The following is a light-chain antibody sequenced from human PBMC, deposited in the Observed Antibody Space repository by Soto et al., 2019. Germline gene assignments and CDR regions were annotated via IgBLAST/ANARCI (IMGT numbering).Light chain of an antibody. Sequence: PSYLCASLGERVTIPCRVSQSISSFLYGYQQQPARAPKRLIYAAVRLKSAGTSGFCGSRSWTDVTLPIISRLEDEDVTVYRRQKYGNAPTPFGHGTKVDI. CDR3: RQKYGNAPTP. J-gene: IGKJ1*01. CDR2: AAV. V-gene: IGKV1-39*02. CDR1: QSISSF.